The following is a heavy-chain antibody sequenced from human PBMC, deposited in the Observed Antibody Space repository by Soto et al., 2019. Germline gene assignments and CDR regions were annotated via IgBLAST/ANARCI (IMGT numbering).Heavy chain of an antibody. CDR2: INHSGST. CDR1: GGSFSGYY. D-gene: IGHD3-10*01. V-gene: IGHV4-34*01. Sequence: PSETLSLTCAVYGGSFSGYYWSWIRQPPGKGLEWIGEINHSGSTNYNPSLKSRVTISVDTSKNQFSLKLSSVTAADTAGYYCARGYSSYYYGSGSYYNDYWGQGTLVTVSS. J-gene: IGHJ4*02. CDR3: ARGYSSYYYGSGSYYNDY.